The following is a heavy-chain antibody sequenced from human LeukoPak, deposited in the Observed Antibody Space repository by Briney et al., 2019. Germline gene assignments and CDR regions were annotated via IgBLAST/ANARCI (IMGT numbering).Heavy chain of an antibody. Sequence: GGSLRLSCAASGFTFDDYAMHWVRQAPGKGLEWVSGISWNSGSIGYADSVKGRFTTSRDNAKNSLYLQMNSLRTEDTALYYCAKAGGSYYQYYYMDVWGKGTTVTVSS. J-gene: IGHJ6*03. CDR1: GFTFDDYA. CDR2: ISWNSGSI. V-gene: IGHV3-9*01. D-gene: IGHD1-26*01. CDR3: AKAGGSYYQYYYMDV.